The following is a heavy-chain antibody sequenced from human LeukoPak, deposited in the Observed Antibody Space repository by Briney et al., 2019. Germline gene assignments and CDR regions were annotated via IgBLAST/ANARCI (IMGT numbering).Heavy chain of an antibody. CDR3: ARGVFYSSSWNDAFDI. CDR2: IIPIFGTV. V-gene: IGHV1-69*05. Sequence: ASVKVSCKASGYTFTSYGISWVRQAPGQGLEWMGGIIPIFGTVNYAQKFQGRVTITTDESTSTAYMELSSLRSEDTAVYYCARGVFYSSSWNDAFDIWGQGTMVTVSS. CDR1: GYTFTSYG. D-gene: IGHD6-13*01. J-gene: IGHJ3*02.